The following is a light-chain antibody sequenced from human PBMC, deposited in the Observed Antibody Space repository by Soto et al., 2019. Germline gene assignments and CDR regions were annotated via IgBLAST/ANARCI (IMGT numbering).Light chain of an antibody. CDR3: SSYTSSSTSYV. J-gene: IGLJ1*01. CDR1: SSDVGNYNY. CDR2: EVN. V-gene: IGLV2-14*01. Sequence: QSALTQPASVSGSPGQSITISCTGTSSDVGNYNYVSWFQQHPGKAPKLMIYEVNNRSSGVSDRVFGSESGNTASLTISGHQAEDEADYYCSSYTSSSTSYVFGTGTKLTVL.